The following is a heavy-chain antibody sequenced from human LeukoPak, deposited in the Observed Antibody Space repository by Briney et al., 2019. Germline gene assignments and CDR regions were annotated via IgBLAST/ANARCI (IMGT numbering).Heavy chain of an antibody. J-gene: IGHJ4*02. CDR1: GGSISSSSYY. Sequence: PSETLSLTCTVSGGSISSSSYYWGWIRQPPGKGLEWIGSIYYSGSTNYNPSLKSRVTISVDTSKNQFSLKLSSVTAADTAVYYCASGGDGDFDYWGQGTLVTVSS. D-gene: IGHD2-21*02. CDR3: ASGGDGDFDY. V-gene: IGHV4-39*07. CDR2: IYYSGST.